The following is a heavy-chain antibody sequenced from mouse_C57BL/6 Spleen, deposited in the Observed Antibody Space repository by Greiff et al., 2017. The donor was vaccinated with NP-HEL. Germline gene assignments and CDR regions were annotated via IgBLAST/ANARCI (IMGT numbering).Heavy chain of an antibody. D-gene: IGHD3-2*02. CDR1: GFTFSDAW. CDR2: IRNKANNHAT. V-gene: IGHV6-6*01. CDR3: TSPGTAQATWFAY. Sequence: EVKVVESGGGLVQPGGSMKLSCAASGFTFSDAWMDWVRQSPEKGLEWVAEIRNKANNHATYYAESVKGRFTISRDDSKSSVYLQMNSLRAEDTGIYYCTSPGTAQATWFAYWGQGTLVTVSA. J-gene: IGHJ3*01.